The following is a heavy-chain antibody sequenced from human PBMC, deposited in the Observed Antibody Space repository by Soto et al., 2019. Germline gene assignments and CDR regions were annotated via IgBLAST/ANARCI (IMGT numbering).Heavy chain of an antibody. CDR1: GFTVSTKY. D-gene: IGHD3-16*01. CDR3: ARDPWAADY. CDR2: IYSGGST. V-gene: IGHV3-66*01. J-gene: IGHJ4*02. Sequence: ESGGGLVQPGGSLRLSCAASGFTVSTKYMSCVRQAPGKGLEWVSVIYSGGSTFYADSVRGRFTISRDNSKNTVNLQMNSLRAEDKAVYYCARDPWAADYWGQGTLVTVS.